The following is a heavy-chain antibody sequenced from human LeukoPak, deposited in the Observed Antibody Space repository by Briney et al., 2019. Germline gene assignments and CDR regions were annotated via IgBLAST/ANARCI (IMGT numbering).Heavy chain of an antibody. Sequence: GGSLRRSCAASGFTVSSNYMSWVRQAPGKGLEWVSVIYSGGSTYYADSVKGRFTISRDNSKNTLYLQMNSLRAEDTAVYYCARVVADYLFFDYWGQGTLVTVSS. CDR2: IYSGGST. J-gene: IGHJ4*02. D-gene: IGHD2-15*01. V-gene: IGHV3-53*01. CDR1: GFTVSSNY. CDR3: ARVVADYLFFDY.